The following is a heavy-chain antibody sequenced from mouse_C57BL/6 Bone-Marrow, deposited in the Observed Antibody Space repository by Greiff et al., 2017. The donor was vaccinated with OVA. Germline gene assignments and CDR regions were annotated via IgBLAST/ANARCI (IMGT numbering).Heavy chain of an antibody. CDR2: ISYDGSN. V-gene: IGHV3-6*01. CDR3: AIYYSNYLDY. Sequence: VQLKESGPGLVKPSQSLSLTCSVTGYSITSGYYWNWIRQFPGNKLEWMGYISYDGSNNYNPSLKNRISITRDTSKNQFFLKLNSVTTEDTATYYCAIYYSNYLDYWGQGTTLTVSS. D-gene: IGHD2-12*01. CDR1: GYSITSGYY. J-gene: IGHJ2*01.